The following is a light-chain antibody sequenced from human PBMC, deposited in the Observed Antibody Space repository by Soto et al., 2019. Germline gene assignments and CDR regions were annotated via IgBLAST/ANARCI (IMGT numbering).Light chain of an antibody. J-gene: IGKJ4*01. CDR1: QSVCSY. CDR3: QQRSNWPLT. CDR2: DAS. Sequence: EIVLTQSPATLSLSPGARATLSCRASQSVCSYLAWYQQKPGQAPRLLIHDASNRATGIPARFSGSGSGTDFTLTISSLEPEDFAVYYCQQRSNWPLTFGGGTKVEIK. V-gene: IGKV3-11*01.